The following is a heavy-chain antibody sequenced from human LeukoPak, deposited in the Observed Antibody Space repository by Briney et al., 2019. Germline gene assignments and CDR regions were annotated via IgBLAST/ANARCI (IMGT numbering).Heavy chain of an antibody. Sequence: SETLSRTCTVSGGSISSSSYYWGWIRQPPGKGLEWIGSIYYSGSTYYNPSLKSRVTISVDTSKNQFSLKLSSVTAADTAVYYCARLGYYYDSSGYYNYWGQGTLVTVSS. D-gene: IGHD3-22*01. V-gene: IGHV4-39*01. J-gene: IGHJ4*02. CDR3: ARLGYYYDSSGYYNY. CDR2: IYYSGST. CDR1: GGSISSSSYY.